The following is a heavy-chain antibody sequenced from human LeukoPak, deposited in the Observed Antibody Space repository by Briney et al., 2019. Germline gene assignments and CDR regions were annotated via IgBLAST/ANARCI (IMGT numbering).Heavy chain of an antibody. CDR3: ARDVAQEVLETDIVVVVAATRFDY. CDR1: GFTFSSYS. V-gene: IGHV3-21*01. Sequence: GGSLRLSCAASGFTFSSYSMNWVRQAPGKGLEWVSSISSSSSYIYYADSVKGRFTISRDNAKNPLYLQMNSLRAEDTAVYYCARDVAQEVLETDIVVVVAATRFDYWGQGTLVTVSS. CDR2: ISSSSSYI. J-gene: IGHJ4*02. D-gene: IGHD2-15*01.